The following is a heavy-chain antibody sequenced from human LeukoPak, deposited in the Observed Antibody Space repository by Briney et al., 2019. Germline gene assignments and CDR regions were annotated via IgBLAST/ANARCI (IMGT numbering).Heavy chain of an antibody. CDR2: ISRDGESK. CDR1: VFTFRDYA. Sequence: GGSLRLSCAASVFTFRDYAMSWVRQAPAGRLEGVSGISRDGESKYYAESVRGRFTVSRDNSKNTVHLQMDSLRAEDTATFYCVKGVWVMGGVTIDYFRNWGQGTLVAVSS. D-gene: IGHD3-10*01. J-gene: IGHJ1*01. CDR3: VKGVWVMGGVTIDYFRN. V-gene: IGHV3-23*01.